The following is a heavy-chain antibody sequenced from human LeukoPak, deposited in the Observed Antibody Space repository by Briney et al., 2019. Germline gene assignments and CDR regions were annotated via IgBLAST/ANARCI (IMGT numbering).Heavy chain of an antibody. CDR3: ARDRYYDFWSGSNDAFDI. CDR2: IYYSGST. Sequence: MASETLSLTCAVSGGSISSYYWSWIRQPPGKGLEWIGYIYYSGSTNYNPSLKSRVTISVDTSKNQFSLKLSSVTAADTAVYYCARDRYYDFWSGSNDAFDIWAKGQWSPSLQ. CDR1: GGSISSYY. J-gene: IGHJ3*02. V-gene: IGHV4-59*01. D-gene: IGHD3-3*01.